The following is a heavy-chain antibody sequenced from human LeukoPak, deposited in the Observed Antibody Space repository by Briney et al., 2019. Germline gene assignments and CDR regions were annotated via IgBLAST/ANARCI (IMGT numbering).Heavy chain of an antibody. CDR3: ATDTADKNDGFDI. CDR2: FDPEHGET. CDR1: GYMFNELS. V-gene: IGHV1-24*01. J-gene: IGHJ3*02. Sequence: GASVKVSCKVSGYMFNELSMHWVRQAPGKGLEWMGGFDPEHGETVYAENFQGRVTLTEDTFTETAYMDLSSLGSEDTAVYYCATDTADKNDGFDIWGQGTMVTVSS. D-gene: IGHD3-9*01.